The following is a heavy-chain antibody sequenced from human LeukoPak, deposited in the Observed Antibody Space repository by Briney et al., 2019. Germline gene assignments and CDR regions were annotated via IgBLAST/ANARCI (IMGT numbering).Heavy chain of an antibody. D-gene: IGHD2-2*01. CDR2: IKQDGSEK. Sequence: GGSLRLSCAASGFTFSSHWMNWVRQAPGKGLEWVANIKQDGSEKYYVDSVKGRFTISRDNAKNSLYLQMNSLRAEDTAVYYCGGYCSSTSCYVEYYFDYWGQGTLVTVSS. CDR3: GGYCSSTSCYVEYYFDY. CDR1: GFTFSSHW. J-gene: IGHJ4*02. V-gene: IGHV3-7*01.